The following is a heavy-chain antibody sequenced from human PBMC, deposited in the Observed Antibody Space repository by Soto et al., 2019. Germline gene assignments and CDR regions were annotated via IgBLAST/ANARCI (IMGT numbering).Heavy chain of an antibody. CDR2: INQNGGKI. CDR3: AGFVERQCLNQ. J-gene: IGHJ4*02. D-gene: IGHD2-15*01. V-gene: IGHV3-7*04. CDR1: EFTLSNYW. Sequence: EVQLVESGGGLVQPGGSLRLSCAASEFTLSNYWMSWVRQAPGRGLEWVANINQNGGKIYYVDSVKGRFTVSRDNAKNSLYLQMNSLSVEGTAVYYCAGFVERQCLNQWGQGTLVNVSS.